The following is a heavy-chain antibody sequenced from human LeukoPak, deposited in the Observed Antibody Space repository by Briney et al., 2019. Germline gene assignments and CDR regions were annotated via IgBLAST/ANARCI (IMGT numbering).Heavy chain of an antibody. V-gene: IGHV3-30*18. D-gene: IGHD3-9*01. J-gene: IGHJ3*02. CDR2: ISYDGSNK. CDR1: GFIFSNYN. CDR3: AKGPNYDILTGWRKTHNAFDI. Sequence: PGGSLRLSCAASGFIFSNYNMNWVRQAPGKGLEWVAVISYDGSNKYYADSVKGRFTISRDNSKNTLSLQMNSLRAEDTAVYYCAKGPNYDILTGWRKTHNAFDIWGQGTMVTVSS.